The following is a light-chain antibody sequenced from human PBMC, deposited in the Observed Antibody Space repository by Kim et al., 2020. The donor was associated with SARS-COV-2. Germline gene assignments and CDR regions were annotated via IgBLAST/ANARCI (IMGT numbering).Light chain of an antibody. V-gene: IGKV3-15*01. CDR2: GAS. CDR3: QQYNWPYT. J-gene: IGKJ2*01. Sequence: EIVMTQSPATLSVSPGERATLSCRASQSVSSNLAWYQQRPGQSPRLLIYGASSRATGIPARFSGSGSGTEFTLTISSLQSEDFALYYCQQYNWPYTFGQGTKLEI. CDR1: QSVSSN.